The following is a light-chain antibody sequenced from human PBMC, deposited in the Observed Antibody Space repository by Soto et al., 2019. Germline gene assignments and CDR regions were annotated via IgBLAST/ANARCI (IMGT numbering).Light chain of an antibody. CDR1: SSDVGGYNY. Sequence: QSALTQPASVSASPGQSITIPCTGTSSDVGGYNYVSWYQHHPGKAPKLMIYDVSNRPSGVSNRFSGSKSGNTASLIISVLRAANEADFSTYVFGTGTKVSVL. CDR3: YV. CDR2: DVS. J-gene: IGLJ1*01. V-gene: IGLV2-14*03.